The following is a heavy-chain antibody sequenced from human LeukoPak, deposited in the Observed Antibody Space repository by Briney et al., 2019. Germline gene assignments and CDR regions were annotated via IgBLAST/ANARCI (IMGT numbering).Heavy chain of an antibody. CDR2: ISSSGSTI. D-gene: IGHD3-3*01. CDR1: GFTFSDYY. V-gene: IGHV3-11*01. CDR3: ARETRLTSYFDY. Sequence: GGSLRLSCAASGFTFSDYYMSWIRQAPGKGLEGVSYISSSGSTIYYADSVKGRFTISRDNAKNSLYLQMNSLRAEDTAVYYCARETRLTSYFDYWGQGTLVTVSS. J-gene: IGHJ4*02.